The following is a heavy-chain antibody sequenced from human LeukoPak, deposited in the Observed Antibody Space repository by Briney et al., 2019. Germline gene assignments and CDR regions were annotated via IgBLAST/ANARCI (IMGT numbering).Heavy chain of an antibody. CDR3: ARGTGYYDFWRGYTAYNFDY. J-gene: IGHJ4*02. D-gene: IGHD3-3*01. V-gene: IGHV3-53*01. CDR2: IYSGGST. Sequence: GSLRLSCAASGFTVNSNYMSWVRRAPGKGLEWVSVIYSGGSTYYADSVKGRFTISRDNSKNTLYLQMNSLRAEDTAVYYCARGTGYYDFWRGYTAYNFDYWGQGTLVTVSS. CDR1: GFTVNSNY.